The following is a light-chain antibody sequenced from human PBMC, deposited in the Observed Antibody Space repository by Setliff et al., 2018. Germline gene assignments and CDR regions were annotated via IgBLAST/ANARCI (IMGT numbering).Light chain of an antibody. V-gene: IGLV2-14*03. J-gene: IGLJ1*01. CDR2: DVL. Sequence: QSALAQPASVSGSPGQSITISCTGTSSDVGGYDFVSWYQQHPGKAPKLMIFDVLNRPSGVSDRFSGSKSGNTASLTITGLQAEDEADYYCSSYAGSNNVFGTGTKVTVL. CDR3: SSYAGSNNV. CDR1: SSDVGGYDF.